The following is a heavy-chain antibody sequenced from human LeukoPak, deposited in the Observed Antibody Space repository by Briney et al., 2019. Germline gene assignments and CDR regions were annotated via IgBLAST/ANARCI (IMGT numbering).Heavy chain of an antibody. Sequence: PSETLSLTCTVSGGSTSSSPYYWGWIRQPPGKGLEWIGSIYYSGTTHYSPSLESRVTISVDTSKDQFSLKLASVTAADTAIYYCAKGAGGFSYYNWFDPWGQGTLVTVSS. CDR1: GGSTSSSPYY. D-gene: IGHD5-18*01. CDR3: AKGAGGFSYYNWFDP. CDR2: IYYSGTT. V-gene: IGHV4-39*07. J-gene: IGHJ5*02.